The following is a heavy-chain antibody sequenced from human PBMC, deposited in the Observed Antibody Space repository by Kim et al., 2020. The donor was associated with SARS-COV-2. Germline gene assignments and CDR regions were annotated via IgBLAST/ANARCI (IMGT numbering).Heavy chain of an antibody. J-gene: IGHJ3*02. CDR1: GFTFSSYS. CDR3: ATFITMDAFDI. D-gene: IGHD3-10*01. CDR2: ISSSSSYI. Sequence: GGSLRLSCAASGFTFSSYSMNWVRQAPGKGLEWVSSISSSSSYIYYADSVKDRFTISRDNAKNSLYLQMNSLRAEDTAVYYCATFITMDAFDIWGQGTMVTVSS. V-gene: IGHV3-21*01.